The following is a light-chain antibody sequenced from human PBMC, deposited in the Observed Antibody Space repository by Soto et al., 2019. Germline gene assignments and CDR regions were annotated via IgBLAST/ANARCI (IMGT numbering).Light chain of an antibody. Sequence: DIQMTQSPSTLSASVGDRVTITCRASQSISSWLAWFQQKPGKAPKLLIYKASSLESGVPSRFSVSGSGTQFTLTISSLQPDDFATHYCQQYNSYSPYTFGQGTKPEIK. J-gene: IGKJ2*01. V-gene: IGKV1-5*03. CDR3: QQYNSYSPYT. CDR2: KAS. CDR1: QSISSW.